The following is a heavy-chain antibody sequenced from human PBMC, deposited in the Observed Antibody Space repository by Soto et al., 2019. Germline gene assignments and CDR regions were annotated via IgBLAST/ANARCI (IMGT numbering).Heavy chain of an antibody. V-gene: IGHV4-34*01. CDR3: YKGQEGVVSTH. CDR2: SKDCGCT. J-gene: IGHJ4*02. D-gene: IGHD5-12*01. Sequence: QVQLQQWGAGLLKPSETLSLKCTVNGGSLSGYNWCWIRQPPGKGLEWMGNSKDCGCTNYTTSRKSRATLSSYTPNAQFSRRVHSVSAAESGVYYCYKGQEGVVSTHWDQGTLVTVSS. CDR1: GGSLSGYN.